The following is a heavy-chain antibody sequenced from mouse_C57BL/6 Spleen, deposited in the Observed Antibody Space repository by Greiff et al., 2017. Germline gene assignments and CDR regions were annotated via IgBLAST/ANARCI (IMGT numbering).Heavy chain of an antibody. J-gene: IGHJ3*01. D-gene: IGHD3-3*01. CDR1: GYTFTSYW. CDR2: IDPSDSYT. V-gene: IGHV1-69*01. Sequence: VQLQQPGAELVMPGASVKMSCKASGYTFTSYWMHWVKQRPGQGLEWIGEIDPSDSYTNYNQKFKGKSTLTVDKSSSTAYMQLSRLTSEDSAVXYCARGGTKAYWGQGTLVTVSA. CDR3: ARGGTKAY.